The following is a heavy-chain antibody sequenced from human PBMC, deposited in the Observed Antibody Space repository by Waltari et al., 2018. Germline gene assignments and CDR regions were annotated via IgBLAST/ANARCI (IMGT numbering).Heavy chain of an antibody. CDR2: IYYSGST. J-gene: IGHJ6*02. V-gene: IGHV4-39*07. Sequence: QLQLQESGPGLVKPSETLSLTCTVSGGSISSSSYYWGWIRQPPGKGLEWIGSIYYSGSTYYNPSLKSRVTISVDTSKNQFSLKLSSVTAADTAVYYCARPGVTMVQGVIHPEEYYYGMDVWGQGTTVTVSS. D-gene: IGHD3-10*01. CDR1: GGSISSSSYY. CDR3: ARPGVTMVQGVIHPEEYYYGMDV.